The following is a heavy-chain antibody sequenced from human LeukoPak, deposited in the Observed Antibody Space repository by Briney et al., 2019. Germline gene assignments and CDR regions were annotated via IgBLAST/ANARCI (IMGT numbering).Heavy chain of an antibody. CDR2: ISAHNGDT. CDR3: ARDGDYDFWSGSHVTRPPLNNYYYGMDV. Sequence: ASVKVSCKASGYTFTRYGISWVRQAPGQGLEWMGWISAHNGDTHYAQKFQGRVTMTTDTSTSTAYMELRSLRSDDTAVYYCARDGDYDFWSGSHVTRPPLNNYYYGMDVCGQGTTVSVSS. J-gene: IGHJ6*02. CDR1: GYTFTRYG. V-gene: IGHV1-18*01. D-gene: IGHD3-3*01.